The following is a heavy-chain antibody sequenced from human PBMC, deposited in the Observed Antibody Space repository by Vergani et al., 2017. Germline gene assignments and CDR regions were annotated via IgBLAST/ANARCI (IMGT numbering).Heavy chain of an antibody. CDR3: GRGSDNYN. V-gene: IGHV3-23*04. J-gene: IGHJ4*02. D-gene: IGHD5-24*01. CDR2: IKNTGDST. Sequence: EVQLVASGGGLVQRGGSLRLSCVASGFTFSSHAMSWVRQGHGQGLEWVSSIKNTGDSTHYADSVKGRFTISRDNSKNTLYLQMNSLRVEDTAVYYCGRGSDNYNWGQGTLVTVSS. CDR1: GFTFSSHA.